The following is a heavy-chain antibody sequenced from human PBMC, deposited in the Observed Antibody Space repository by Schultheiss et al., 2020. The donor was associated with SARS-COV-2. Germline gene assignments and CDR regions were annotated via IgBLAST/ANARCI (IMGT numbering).Heavy chain of an antibody. V-gene: IGHV3-9*01. CDR3: ARDPLKRDAPPDS. CDR1: GFTFDDYA. D-gene: IGHD4-11*01. J-gene: IGHJ4*02. CDR2: ISWNSGSI. Sequence: GGSLRLSCAASGFTFDDYAMHWVRQAPGKGLEWVSGISWNSGSIGYADSVKGRFTISRDNSKNTLSLQMNSLRAEDTAVYYCARDPLKRDAPPDSWGQGTLVTVSS.